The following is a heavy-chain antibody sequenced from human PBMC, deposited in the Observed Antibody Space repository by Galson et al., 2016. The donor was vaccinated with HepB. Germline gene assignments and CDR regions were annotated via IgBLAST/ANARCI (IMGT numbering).Heavy chain of an antibody. CDR2: ITTNGDDA. Sequence: SLRLSCAASGFSFSSYPMHWVRQAPGKGLEYVSGITTNGDDAKYADSVKGRFTIFRDNSKNTLYLQKRSLRAEDTAVYYCVKSNLAAPGGFYGMDVWGQGTTVTVSS. CDR1: GFSFSSYP. D-gene: IGHD6-13*01. J-gene: IGHJ6*02. V-gene: IGHV3-64D*06. CDR3: VKSNLAAPGGFYGMDV.